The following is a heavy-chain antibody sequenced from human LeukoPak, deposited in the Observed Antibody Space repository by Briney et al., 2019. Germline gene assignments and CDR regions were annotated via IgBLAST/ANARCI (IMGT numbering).Heavy chain of an antibody. CDR3: ARDLLRYFDWFDY. V-gene: IGHV3-7*01. CDR1: GFTFSSYA. J-gene: IGHJ5*01. Sequence: PGGSLRLSCAASGFTFSSYAMSWVRQAPGKGLEWVANIKQDGSEKYYVDSVKGRFTISRDNAKNSLYLQMNSLRAEDTAVYYCARDLLRYFDWFDYWGQGTLVTVSS. D-gene: IGHD3-9*01. CDR2: IKQDGSEK.